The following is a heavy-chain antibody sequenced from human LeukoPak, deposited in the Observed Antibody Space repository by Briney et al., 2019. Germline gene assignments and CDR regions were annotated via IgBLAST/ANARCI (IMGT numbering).Heavy chain of an antibody. V-gene: IGHV3-53*01. CDR3: VGQTHKDY. CDR1: GLTFSTSG. J-gene: IGHJ4*02. CDR2: LYSGGGA. Sequence: GGSLRLSCTTSGLTFSTSGFNWVRQAPGKGLEWVSVLYSGGGAYYTDSVRGRFTISRDSSKNTLYLQMNSLRADDTAVYYCVGQTHKDYWGQGTLVTVSS.